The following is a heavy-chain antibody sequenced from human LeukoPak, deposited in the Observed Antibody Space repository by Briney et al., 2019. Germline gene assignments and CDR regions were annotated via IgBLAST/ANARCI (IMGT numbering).Heavy chain of an antibody. CDR2: IYYSGST. D-gene: IGHD6-13*01. V-gene: IGHV4-59*08. CDR3: ARHRGPAAGHGGDYYYYYGMDV. Sequence: PSETLSLTCTVSGGSISSYYWSWIRQPPGKGLEWIGYIYYSGSTNYNPSLKSRVTISVDTSKNQFSLKLSSVTAADTAVYYCARHRGPAAGHGGDYYYYYGMDVWGQGTTVTVSS. CDR1: GGSISSYY. J-gene: IGHJ6*02.